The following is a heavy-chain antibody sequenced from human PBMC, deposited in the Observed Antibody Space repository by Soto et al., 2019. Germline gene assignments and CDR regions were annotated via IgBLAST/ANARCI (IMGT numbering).Heavy chain of an antibody. D-gene: IGHD2-21*02. Sequence: PSETLSLTCAVSGYSMTNGYFWGWIRQAPGKGLEWIGSIYHNGRTYYNPSLRSRVTISLDTSKNQFSLKLSSVTAADTAVYYCARGGDIAVVTSNFPDYWGQGTLVTVS. J-gene: IGHJ4*02. CDR1: GYSMTNGYF. V-gene: IGHV4-38-2*01. CDR2: IYHNGRT. CDR3: ARGGDIAVVTSNFPDY.